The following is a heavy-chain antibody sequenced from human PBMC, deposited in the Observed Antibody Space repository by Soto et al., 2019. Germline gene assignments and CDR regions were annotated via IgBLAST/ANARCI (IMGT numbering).Heavy chain of an antibody. CDR2: IYNSGST. Sequence: QVQLQESGPGLVEPSQTLSLTCTVSGGSISSGDYYWGWIRQPPGKGLEWIGHIYNSGSTYSNPSLKSRVTISVDTSKNQFSLKLSSVTAADTAVYYCARGPDGDKVDYWGQGTLVTVSS. J-gene: IGHJ4*02. V-gene: IGHV4-30-4*01. D-gene: IGHD7-27*01. CDR3: ARGPDGDKVDY. CDR1: GGSISSGDYY.